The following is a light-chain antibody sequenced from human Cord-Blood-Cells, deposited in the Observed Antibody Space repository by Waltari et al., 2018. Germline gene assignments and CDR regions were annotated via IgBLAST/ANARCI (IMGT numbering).Light chain of an antibody. J-gene: IGKJ3*01. CDR2: WAS. CDR1: QSVLYSSNNKNY. V-gene: IGKV4-1*01. Sequence: DIVMTQSLDSLAVSLGERATINCKSNQSVLYSSNNKNYLAWYQQKPGQPPKLLIYWASTRESGVPDRFSGSGSGTDFTLTISSLQAEDVAVYYCQQYYSTPFTFGPGTKVDIK. CDR3: QQYYSTPFT.